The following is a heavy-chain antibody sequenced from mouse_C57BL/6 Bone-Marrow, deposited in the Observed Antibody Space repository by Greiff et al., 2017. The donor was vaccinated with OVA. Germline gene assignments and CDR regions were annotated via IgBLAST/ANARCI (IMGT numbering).Heavy chain of an antibody. CDR3: ASVYDGYYPDY. J-gene: IGHJ2*01. CDR2: IYPRSGNT. CDR1: GYTFTSYG. Sequence: QVQLKESGAELARPGASVKLSCKASGYTFTSYGISWVKQRTGQGLEWIGEIYPRSGNTYYNEKFKGKAPLTADKSSSTAYMELRSLTSEDSAVYFCASVYDGYYPDYWGQGTTLTVSS. D-gene: IGHD2-3*01. V-gene: IGHV1-81*01.